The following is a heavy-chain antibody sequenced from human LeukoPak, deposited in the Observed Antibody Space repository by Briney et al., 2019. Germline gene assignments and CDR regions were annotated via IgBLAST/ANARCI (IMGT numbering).Heavy chain of an antibody. CDR2: IDGDGRGT. V-gene: IGHV3-74*01. D-gene: IGHD3-10*01. CDR3: ARTYYASGNYYFLGY. Sequence: GGSLRLSCVASGFXFSSYWMHWVRQTPGKGLVWISRIDGDGRGTSYADSVKGRFTISRDNAKNTLYLQMNSLRAEDTAVYYCARTYYASGNYYFLGYWGRGTLVTVSS. CDR1: GFXFSSYW. J-gene: IGHJ4*02.